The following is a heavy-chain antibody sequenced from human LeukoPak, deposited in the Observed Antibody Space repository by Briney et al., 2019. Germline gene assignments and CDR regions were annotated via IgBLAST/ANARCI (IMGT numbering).Heavy chain of an antibody. D-gene: IGHD6-19*01. V-gene: IGHV3-30*02. CDR2: KRYDGSNK. Sequence: GGSLRLSCAASGFSFDDYGMNWVRQAPGKGLEWVAFKRYDGSNKYYADSVKGRFTISRDNSKNTLYLQMNSLRAEDTAVYYCAKRDTSGWPPVGLGYWGQGTLVTVSS. J-gene: IGHJ4*02. CDR1: GFSFDDYG. CDR3: AKRDTSGWPPVGLGY.